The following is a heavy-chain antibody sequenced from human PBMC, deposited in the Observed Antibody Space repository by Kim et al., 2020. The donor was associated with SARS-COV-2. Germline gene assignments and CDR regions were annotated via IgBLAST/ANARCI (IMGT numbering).Heavy chain of an antibody. CDR2: IYYSGST. CDR3: ATTRTESPFDY. V-gene: IGHV4-31*03. Sequence: SETLSLTCTVSGGSISSGGYYWSWIRQHPGKGLEWIGYIYYSGSTYYNPSLKSRVTISVDTSKNQFSLKPSSVTAADTAVYYCATTRTESPFDYWGQGTLVTVSS. J-gene: IGHJ4*02. CDR1: GGSISSGGYY.